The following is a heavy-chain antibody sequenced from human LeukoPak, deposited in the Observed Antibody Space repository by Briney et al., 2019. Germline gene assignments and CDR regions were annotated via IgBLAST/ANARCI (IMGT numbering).Heavy chain of an antibody. D-gene: IGHD2-21*01. Sequence: QAGGSLRLSCAASGFTFSSYGMHWVRQAPGKGLEWVAFIRFDGSDKYYADSVKGRFTISRDNSKNTLYLQMNSLRAEDTAVYYCAKHYCGGVNCYRNPFDYWGQGTLVTVSS. V-gene: IGHV3-30*02. CDR1: GFTFSSYG. CDR3: AKHYCGGVNCYRNPFDY. CDR2: IRFDGSDK. J-gene: IGHJ4*02.